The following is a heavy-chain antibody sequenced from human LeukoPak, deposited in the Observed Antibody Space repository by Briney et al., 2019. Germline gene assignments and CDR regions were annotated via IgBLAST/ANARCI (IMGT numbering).Heavy chain of an antibody. J-gene: IGHJ6*02. D-gene: IGHD1-26*01. V-gene: IGHV1-2*02. CDR1: GYTFTGYY. CDR3: ARASYRALQYYYYGMDV. Sequence: GASVKVSCKASGYTFTGYYMHWVRQAPGQGLEWMGWINPNSGGTNYAQKFQGRVTMTRDTSISTAYMELSRLRSDDTAVYYCARASYRALQYYYYGMDVWGQGTTVTVSS. CDR2: INPNSGGT.